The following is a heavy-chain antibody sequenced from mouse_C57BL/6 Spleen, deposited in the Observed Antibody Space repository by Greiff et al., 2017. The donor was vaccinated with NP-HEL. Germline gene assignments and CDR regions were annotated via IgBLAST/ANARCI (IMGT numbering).Heavy chain of an antibody. CDR1: GYTFTSYW. CDR3: ARSGDGYLAWFAY. CDR2: IYPGSGST. D-gene: IGHD2-3*01. J-gene: IGHJ3*01. V-gene: IGHV1-55*01. Sequence: QVQLKESGAELVKPGASVKMSCKASGYTFTSYWITWVKQRPGQGLEWIGDIYPGSGSTNYNEKFKSKATLTVDTSSSTAYMQLSSLTSEDSAVYYCARSGDGYLAWFAYWGQGTLVTVSA.